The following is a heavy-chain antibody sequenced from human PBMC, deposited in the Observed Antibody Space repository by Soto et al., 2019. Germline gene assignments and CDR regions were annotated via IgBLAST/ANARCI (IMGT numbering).Heavy chain of an antibody. CDR1: GGTFSSYA. D-gene: IGHD6-19*01. CDR3: ARDVGYSSGSYWFDP. V-gene: IGHV1-69*13. Sequence: ASVKVSCKASGGTFSSYAISWVRQAPGQGLEWMGGIIPIFGTANYAQKFQGRVTITADESTSTAYMELSSLRSEDTAVYYCARDVGYSSGSYWFDPWGQGTLVTVSS. J-gene: IGHJ5*02. CDR2: IIPIFGTA.